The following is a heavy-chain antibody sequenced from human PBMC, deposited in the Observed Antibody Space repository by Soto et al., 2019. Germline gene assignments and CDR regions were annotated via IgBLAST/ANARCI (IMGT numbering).Heavy chain of an antibody. CDR2: INPSGGST. D-gene: IGHD3-16*01. V-gene: IGHV1-46*03. J-gene: IGHJ1*01. CDR1: GYTFTRYY. CDR3: ARTLTPNPAEYFQH. Sequence: QVQLVQSGAEAKKPGASVKVSCKASGYTFTRYYMHWVRQAPGQGLEWMGIINPSGGSTTYAQKSQGRVTXXRXTXMSTVYMELSSLRSEDTAVYYCARTLTPNPAEYFQHWGQGTLVTVSS.